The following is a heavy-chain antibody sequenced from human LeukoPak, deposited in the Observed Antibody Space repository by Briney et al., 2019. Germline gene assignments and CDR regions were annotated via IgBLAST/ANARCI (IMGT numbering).Heavy chain of an antibody. Sequence: GASVKVSCKASGYTFTNYDINWVRQATGQGLEWMGYMKPNSGNTGYAQKFQGRVTMTRDTSISTAYMELSRLRSDDTAVYYCARDDPYYYYGMDVWGQGTTVTVSS. V-gene: IGHV1-8*01. CDR2: MKPNSGNT. CDR3: ARDDPYYYYGMDV. J-gene: IGHJ6*02. CDR1: GYTFTNYD.